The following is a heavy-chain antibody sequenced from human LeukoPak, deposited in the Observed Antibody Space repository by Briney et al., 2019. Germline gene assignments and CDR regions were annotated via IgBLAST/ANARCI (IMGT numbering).Heavy chain of an antibody. CDR1: GGSFSGYY. V-gene: IGHV4-34*01. D-gene: IGHD3-10*01. CDR3: ASGWFGGFNYFDY. Sequence: SETLSLTCAVYGGSFSGYYWSWIRQPPGKGLEWIGEINHSGSTNYNPSLKSRVTISVDTSKNQFSLKLSSVTVADTAVYYCASGWFGGFNYFDYWGQGTLVTVSS. J-gene: IGHJ4*02. CDR2: INHSGST.